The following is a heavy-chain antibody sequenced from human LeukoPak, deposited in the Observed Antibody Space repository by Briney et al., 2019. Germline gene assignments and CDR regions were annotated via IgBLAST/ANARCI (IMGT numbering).Heavy chain of an antibody. J-gene: IGHJ4*02. CDR3: AGAPAGSLNWLSPLDY. Sequence: PSKTLSLTCTVSGGSISSSSYYWSWVRQPAGKGLEWIGRIYASGSTNYNPSLKSRVTISVDTSKNQLSLKLTSVTAADTAVYYCAGAPAGSLNWLSPLDYWGQGTLVTVSS. D-gene: IGHD2-2*01. CDR1: GGSISSSSYY. CDR2: IYASGST. V-gene: IGHV4-61*02.